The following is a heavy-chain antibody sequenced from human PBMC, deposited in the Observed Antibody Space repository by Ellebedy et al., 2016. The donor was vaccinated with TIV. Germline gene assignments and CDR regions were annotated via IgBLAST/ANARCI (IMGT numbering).Heavy chain of an antibody. CDR2: ISGSVGGK. CDR1: GFTFRSFW. D-gene: IGHD3-10*01. CDR3: ARLRYFGSGSYSDY. Sequence: GESLKISCAASGFTFRSFWLNWVRQAPGRGLEWVSTISGSVGGKYYTDSVKGRFTISRDNSKNTLYLQMNSLRAGDTAIYYCARLRYFGSGSYSDYWGQGTLVTVSS. V-gene: IGHV3-23*01. J-gene: IGHJ4*02.